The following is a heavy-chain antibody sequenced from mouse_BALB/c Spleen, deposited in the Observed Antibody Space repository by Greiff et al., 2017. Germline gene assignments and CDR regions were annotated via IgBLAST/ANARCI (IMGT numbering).Heavy chain of an antibody. J-gene: IGHJ2*01. Sequence: EVQLVESGGGLVQPGGSLRLSCATSGFTFTAYYMSWVRQPPGKALEWLGFIRNKANGYTTEYSAAVKGRFTISRDNSQSILYLQMNTLRAEDSATYDCARETPYYYGSRGFDYWGQGTTRTVSS. V-gene: IGHV7-3*02. CDR3: ARETPYYYGSRGFDY. D-gene: IGHD1-1*01. CDR2: IRNKANGYTT. CDR1: GFTFTAYY.